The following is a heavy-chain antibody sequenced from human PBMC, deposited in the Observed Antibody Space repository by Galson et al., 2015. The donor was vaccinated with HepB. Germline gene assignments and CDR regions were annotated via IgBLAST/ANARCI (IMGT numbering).Heavy chain of an antibody. J-gene: IGHJ6*03. D-gene: IGHD6-19*01. CDR1: GFTFSSYG. V-gene: IGHV3-33*01. CDR2: IWYDGSNK. Sequence: SLRLSCAASGFTFSSYGMHWVRQAPGKGLEWVAVIWYDGSNKYYADSVKGRFTISRDNSKNTLYLQMNSLRAEDTAVYYCARGSGWGYYYYMDVWGKGTTVTVSS. CDR3: ARGSGWGYYYYMDV.